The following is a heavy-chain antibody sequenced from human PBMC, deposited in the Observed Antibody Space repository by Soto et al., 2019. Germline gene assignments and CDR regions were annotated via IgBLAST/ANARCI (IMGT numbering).Heavy chain of an antibody. V-gene: IGHV3-23*01. CDR3: TRSLFLASTDTEHFDY. Sequence: EVQLLESGGGLVQPGGSLVLSCAASRFTFSSYAMSWVRQAPGKGLEWVSSISGGGNDAYYADSVKGRFTISRDTSQNTLDLQMSILRADATEVSYCTRSLFLASTDTEHFDYWGQGAVVTASS. CDR2: ISGGGNDA. D-gene: IGHD3-3*02. J-gene: IGHJ4*02. CDR1: RFTFSSYA.